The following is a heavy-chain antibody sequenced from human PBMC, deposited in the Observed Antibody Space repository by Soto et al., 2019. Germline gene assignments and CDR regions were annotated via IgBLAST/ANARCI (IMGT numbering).Heavy chain of an antibody. CDR2: IYTSGST. J-gene: IGHJ5*02. V-gene: IGHV4-4*07. CDR3: GRGRNWKYQDWFDP. CDR1: GGSISSYY. D-gene: IGHD1-7*01. Sequence: SETLSLTCTVSGGSISSYYWSWIRQPAGKGLEWIGRIYTSGSTNYNPSLKSRVTMSVDTSKNQFSLKLSSVTAADTAVYYCGRGRNWKYQDWFDPWGQGTLVTVSS.